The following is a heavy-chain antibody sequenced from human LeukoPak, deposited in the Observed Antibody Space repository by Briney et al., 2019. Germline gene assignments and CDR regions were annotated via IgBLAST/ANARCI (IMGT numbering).Heavy chain of an antibody. V-gene: IGHV3-23*01. D-gene: IGHD6-13*01. CDR2: ISGSGGST. Sequence: GGSLRLSCAASGFTFSNAWMSWVRQAPGKGLEWVSAISGSGGSTYYADSVKGRFTISRDNSKNTLYLQMNSLRAEDTAVYYCAKEMYSSSWYRLDAFDIWGQGTMVTVSS. CDR3: AKEMYSSSWYRLDAFDI. CDR1: GFTFSNAW. J-gene: IGHJ3*02.